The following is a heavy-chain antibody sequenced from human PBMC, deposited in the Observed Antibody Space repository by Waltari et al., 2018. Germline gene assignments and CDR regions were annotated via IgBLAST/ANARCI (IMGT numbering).Heavy chain of an antibody. CDR2: IYHSGST. J-gene: IGHJ1*01. Sequence: QVQLQESGPGLVKPSETLSLTCAVSGYSISSGYYWGWIRPPPGKGLEWIGSIYHSGSTYYNPSLKSRVTISVDTSKNQFSLKLSSVTAADTAVYYCARLQPNTKYFQHWGQGTLVTVSS. D-gene: IGHD1-1*01. CDR3: ARLQPNTKYFQH. CDR1: GYSISSGYY. V-gene: IGHV4-38-2*01.